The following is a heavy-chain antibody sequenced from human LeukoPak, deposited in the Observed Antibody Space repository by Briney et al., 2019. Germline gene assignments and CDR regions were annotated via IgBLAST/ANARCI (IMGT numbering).Heavy chain of an antibody. D-gene: IGHD1-26*01. Sequence: GGSLRLSCAASGFTSSSYSMNWVRQAPGKGLEWVSSISSSSSYIYYADSVKGRFTISRDNAKNSLYLQMNSLRAEDTAVYYCARDFESGSYDYWGQGTLVTVSS. J-gene: IGHJ4*02. CDR1: GFTSSSYS. V-gene: IGHV3-21*01. CDR3: ARDFESGSYDY. CDR2: ISSSSSYI.